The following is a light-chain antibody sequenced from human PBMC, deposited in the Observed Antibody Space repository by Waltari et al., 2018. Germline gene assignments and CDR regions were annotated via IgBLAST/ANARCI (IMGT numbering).Light chain of an antibody. CDR3: QTGGHGTWV. J-gene: IGLJ3*02. CDR1: SGHSRNV. Sequence: QLVLTQSPSLSASLGASVKLTCTLSSGHSRNVIAWHQQQPEKGPRYLMKVNSDGSHSKGDEIPDRFSGSSSGAERHLTISSLQSEDEADYYCQTGGHGTWVFGGGTKLTVL. V-gene: IGLV4-69*01. CDR2: VNSDGSH.